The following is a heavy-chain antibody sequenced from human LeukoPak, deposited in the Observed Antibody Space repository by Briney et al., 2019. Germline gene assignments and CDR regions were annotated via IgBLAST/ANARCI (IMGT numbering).Heavy chain of an antibody. V-gene: IGHV3-74*01. CDR3: AGEPGSSSRSSGWFDP. D-gene: IGHD1-26*01. J-gene: IGHJ5*02. Sequence: PGGSLRLSCAASGFTFSSYDMNWVRQAPGKGLVWVSRIDIDGRSTRYADSVKGRFTISRDNAKNTLYLQMNSLRAEDTALYYCAGEPGSSSRSSGWFDPWGQGTLVTVSS. CDR2: IDIDGRST. CDR1: GFTFSSYD.